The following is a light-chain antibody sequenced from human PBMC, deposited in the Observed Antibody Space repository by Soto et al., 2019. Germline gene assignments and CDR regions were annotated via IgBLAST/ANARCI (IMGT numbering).Light chain of an antibody. J-gene: IGKJ2*01. V-gene: IGKV1-5*01. CDR1: QSISDW. Sequence: DIQMTQSPSTLPASVGDRVTITCRASQSISDWLAWYQQIPGKAPKLLIYDASTLQSGVPSRFSGSGSGTEFTLTISSLQPDDSATYFCQQYKSATFGQGTKLEIE. CDR2: DAS. CDR3: QQYKSAT.